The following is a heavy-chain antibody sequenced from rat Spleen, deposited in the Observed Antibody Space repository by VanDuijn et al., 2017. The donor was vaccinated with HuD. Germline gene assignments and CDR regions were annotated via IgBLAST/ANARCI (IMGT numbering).Heavy chain of an antibody. J-gene: IGHJ3*01. Sequence: EVQLVESGGDLVQPGRSLKLTCAASGFTFSHYGMAWVRQAPTKGLEWVATISYDGSSTYYRDSVKGRFTISRDNAKSTLYLQMGSLRSEDTATYYCVNTYYGYWFGYWGQGTLVTVSS. CDR2: ISYDGSST. CDR1: GFTFSHYG. CDR3: VNTYYGYWFGY. V-gene: IGHV5-29*01. D-gene: IGHD1-9*01.